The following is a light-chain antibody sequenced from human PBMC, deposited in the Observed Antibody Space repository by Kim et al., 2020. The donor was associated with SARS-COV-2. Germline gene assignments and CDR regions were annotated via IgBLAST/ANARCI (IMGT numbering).Light chain of an antibody. CDR1: ASVSTY. CDR2: AAS. J-gene: IGKJ4*01. CDR3: QQRSNWPLT. Sequence: SSPGATASRSCRASASVSTYLSLHQQNPGQAPMLLIYAASNRATGIPARFSGGGSGTDFTLTISSLEPEDFAVYYCQQRSNWPLTFGGGTKVEI. V-gene: IGKV3-11*01.